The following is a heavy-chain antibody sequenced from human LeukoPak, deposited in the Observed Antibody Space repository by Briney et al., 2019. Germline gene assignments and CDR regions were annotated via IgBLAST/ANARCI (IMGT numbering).Heavy chain of an antibody. J-gene: IGHJ4*02. V-gene: IGHV3-23*01. CDR3: TRDGWDY. D-gene: IGHD2-2*03. CDR1: GFTFSTYA. Sequence: PGGSLRLSCAASGFTFSTYALSWVRQAPGKGLEWVSAITASDGSTYYADSVKGRFTISRDNSKNTLYLQMNSLRAEDTALYYCTRDGWDYWGQGTLVTVSS. CDR2: ITASDGST.